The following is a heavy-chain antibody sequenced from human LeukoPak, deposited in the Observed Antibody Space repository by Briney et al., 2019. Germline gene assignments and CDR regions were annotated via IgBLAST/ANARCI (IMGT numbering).Heavy chain of an antibody. CDR2: TSYDGSNI. Sequence: SGGSLRLSCAASGFTFSTYAMHWVRQAPGKGLEWVALTSYDGSNIKYVDSVKGRFTISRDNSKNTLYLQTNSLRTEDTAAYYCARGTGSGSYLIDNWGQGSVVTVSS. CDR3: ARGTGSGSYLIDN. CDR1: GFTFSTYA. J-gene: IGHJ4*02. D-gene: IGHD3-10*01. V-gene: IGHV3-30-3*01.